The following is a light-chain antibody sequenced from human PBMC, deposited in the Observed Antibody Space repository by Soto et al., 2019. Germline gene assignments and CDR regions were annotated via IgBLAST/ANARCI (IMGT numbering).Light chain of an antibody. CDR2: GAS. Sequence: EIVMTQSPATLSVSPGERATLSCRASQSVGSHLAWYQQRPGLAPRLLIYGASYRATGIPARFSGSGSGTDFTLTISSLQSEDFAVYYCHQYNNWRTFGQGTKVDIK. CDR3: HQYNNWRT. J-gene: IGKJ1*01. CDR1: QSVGSH. V-gene: IGKV3-15*01.